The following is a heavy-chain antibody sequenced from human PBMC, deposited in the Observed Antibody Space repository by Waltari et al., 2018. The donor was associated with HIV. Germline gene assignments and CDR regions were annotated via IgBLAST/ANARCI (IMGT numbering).Heavy chain of an antibody. CDR2: IYYSGST. J-gene: IGHJ6*02. D-gene: IGHD5-12*01. CDR3: ARESVEMATIRGVYYYYGMDV. Sequence: QVQLQESGPGLVKPSETLSLTCTVSGGSISSYYWSWIRQPPGKGLEWIGYIYYSGSTNYNPSLKSRVTISVDTSKNQFSLKLSSVTAADTAVYYCARESVEMATIRGVYYYYGMDVWGQGTTVTVSS. CDR1: GGSISSYY. V-gene: IGHV4-59*01.